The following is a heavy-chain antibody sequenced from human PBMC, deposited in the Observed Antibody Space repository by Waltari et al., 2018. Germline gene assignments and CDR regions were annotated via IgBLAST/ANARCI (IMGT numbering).Heavy chain of an antibody. Sequence: QVQLQQWGAGLLKPSETLSLTCAVYGGSFSGYYWSWIRQPPGKGLEWIGEINHSGRTNYNPSLKRRVTRSVDTSKNQFSLKLSSVTAADTAVYYCARDYAYYDFWSGSPGAFDIWGQGTMVTVSS. V-gene: IGHV4-34*01. CDR1: GGSFSGYY. D-gene: IGHD3-3*01. J-gene: IGHJ3*02. CDR2: INHSGRT. CDR3: ARDYAYYDFWSGSPGAFDI.